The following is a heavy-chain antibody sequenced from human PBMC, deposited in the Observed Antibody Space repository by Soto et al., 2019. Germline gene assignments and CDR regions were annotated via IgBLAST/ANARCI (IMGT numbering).Heavy chain of an antibody. J-gene: IGHJ4*02. CDR1: GFTFSSYC. V-gene: IGHV3-23*01. D-gene: IGHD6-19*01. CDR2: ISGSGGST. Sequence: GGFLRLSCAASGFTFSSYCMSWVRQAPRKGLEWVAAISGSGGSTYYADPLKGRFTISRDTSKNTLYLQMNSLRAEDTAVYYCAKDRHGWATYYFDYWGQGTLVTVSS. CDR3: AKDRHGWATYYFDY.